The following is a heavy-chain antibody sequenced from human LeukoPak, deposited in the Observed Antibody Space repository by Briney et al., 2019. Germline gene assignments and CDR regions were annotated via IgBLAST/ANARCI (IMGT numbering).Heavy chain of an antibody. D-gene: IGHD2-21*02. CDR2: IYYSGST. CDR1: GGSISSDDYC. V-gene: IGHV4-30-4*08. CDR3: ARDVTHRFDY. Sequence: SETLSLTCSVSGGSISSDDYCWNWIRQHPGKGLEWIGYIYYSGSTYYNPSLKSRVTISVDTSKNQFSLKLSSVTAADTAVYYCARDVTHRFDYWGQGTLVTVSS. J-gene: IGHJ4*02.